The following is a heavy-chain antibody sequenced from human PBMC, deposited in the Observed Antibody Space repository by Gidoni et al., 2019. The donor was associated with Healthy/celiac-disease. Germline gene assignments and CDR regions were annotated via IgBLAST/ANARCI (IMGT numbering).Heavy chain of an antibody. Sequence: QVQLQQWGAGLLKPSETLSLPCAVSGGSFSGYYWSWIRQPPRKGLEWIGEFNHSGSTNYNTSLKERVPISVTTSRNRFSLKRSSVTAADTAVYYCARSQVGTTRGNDRWGRGTLVTVSS. D-gene: IGHD1-26*01. CDR3: ARSQVGTTRGNDR. CDR2: FNHSGST. CDR1: GGSFSGYY. V-gene: IGHV4-34*01. J-gene: IGHJ2*01.